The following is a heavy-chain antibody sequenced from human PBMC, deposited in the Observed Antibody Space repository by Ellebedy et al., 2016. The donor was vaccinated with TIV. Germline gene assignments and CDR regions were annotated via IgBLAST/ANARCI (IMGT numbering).Heavy chain of an antibody. D-gene: IGHD3-9*01. CDR2: IYPGDSDT. CDR3: ARQLPSHYDILTGWSYFDY. CDR1: GYSFTSYW. Sequence: GGSLRLXCKGSGYSFTSYWIGWVRQMPGKGLEWMGIIYPGDSDTRYSPSFQGQVTISADKSISTAYLQWSSLKASDTAMYYCARQLPSHYDILTGWSYFDYWGQGTLVTVSS. J-gene: IGHJ4*02. V-gene: IGHV5-51*01.